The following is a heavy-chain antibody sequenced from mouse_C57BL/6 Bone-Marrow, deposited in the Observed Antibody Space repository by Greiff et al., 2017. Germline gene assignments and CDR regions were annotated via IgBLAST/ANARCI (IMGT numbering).Heavy chain of an antibody. Sequence: QVQLKQPGAELVKPGASVKVSCKASGYTFTSYWMHWVKQRPGQGLEWIGRIHPSDSDTNYNQKFKGKATLTVDKSSSTAYMQRSSLTSEDSAVYYCAIMGYYGSSYRGFAYWGQGTLVTVSA. CDR2: IHPSDSDT. J-gene: IGHJ3*01. V-gene: IGHV1-74*01. D-gene: IGHD1-1*01. CDR1: GYTFTSYW. CDR3: AIMGYYGSSYRGFAY.